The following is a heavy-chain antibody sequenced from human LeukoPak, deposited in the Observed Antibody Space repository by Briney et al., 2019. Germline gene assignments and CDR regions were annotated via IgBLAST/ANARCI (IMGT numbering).Heavy chain of an antibody. CDR3: AVPSPLAARPVGYVYYYYMDV. D-gene: IGHD6-6*01. J-gene: IGHJ6*03. CDR1: GGTFSSYA. Sequence: SMKVSCKASGGTFSSYAISWVRQAPGQGLEWMGGIIPIFGTANYAQKFQGRVTITTDESTSTAYMELSSLRSEDTAVYYCAVPSPLAARPVGYVYYYYMDVWGKGTTVTVSS. V-gene: IGHV1-69*05. CDR2: IIPIFGTA.